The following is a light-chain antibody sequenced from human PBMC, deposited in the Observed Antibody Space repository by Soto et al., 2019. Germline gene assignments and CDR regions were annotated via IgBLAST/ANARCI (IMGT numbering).Light chain of an antibody. V-gene: IGKV3-11*01. Sequence: EIVLTQSPATLSLSPGERATLSCRARQSVSSYLAWYQQKPGQAPRLLIYDASNRATGIPARVSGSGSGTDCARTIISLEPEDFAVYYCQQRSNWPPYTFGQGTKLEIK. CDR3: QQRSNWPPYT. CDR2: DAS. CDR1: QSVSSY. J-gene: IGKJ2*01.